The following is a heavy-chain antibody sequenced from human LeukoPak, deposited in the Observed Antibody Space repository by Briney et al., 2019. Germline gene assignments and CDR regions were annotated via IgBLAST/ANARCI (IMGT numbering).Heavy chain of an antibody. J-gene: IGHJ4*02. CDR3: ARAAKYYYDSSGYYLAY. Sequence: PSETLSLTCTVSGGSISSGDYSWSWIPQPPGKGLEWIGNIYYSGSTYYNPSLKGRVTISVDTSKNQFSLKLSSVTAADTAVYYCARAAKYYYDSSGYYLAYWGQGTLVTVSS. CDR2: IYYSGST. D-gene: IGHD3-22*01. V-gene: IGHV4-30-4*01. CDR1: GGSISSGDYS.